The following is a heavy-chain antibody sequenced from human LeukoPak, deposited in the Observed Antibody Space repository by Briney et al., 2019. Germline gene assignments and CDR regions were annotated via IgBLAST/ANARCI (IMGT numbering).Heavy chain of an antibody. CDR2: IRYDGSNT. V-gene: IGHV3-30*02. CDR1: GFSFSSYG. CDR3: ARALGRTFSGPFDY. J-gene: IGHJ4*02. Sequence: GGSLRLSCAASGFSFSSYGMHWVRQAPGKGLEWVAFIRYDGSNTYYADSVKGRFTISRDNSKNTLYLQMNSLRAEDTAVYYCARALGRTFSGPFDYWGQGTLVTVSS. D-gene: IGHD6-25*01.